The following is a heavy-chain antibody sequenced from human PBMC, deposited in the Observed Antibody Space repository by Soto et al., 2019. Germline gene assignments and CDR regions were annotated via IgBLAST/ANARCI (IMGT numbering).Heavy chain of an antibody. CDR1: GYTFTSYD. J-gene: IGHJ5*02. CDR2: MNPNSGNT. Sequence: GASVKVSCKASGYTFTSYDINWVRQATGQGLEWMGWMNPNSGNTGYSQKFQGRVTITRDTSASTAYMELSSLRSEDTAVYYCARSLTTWFDPWGQGTLVTVSS. CDR3: ARSLTTWFDP. D-gene: IGHD1-1*01. V-gene: IGHV1-8*01.